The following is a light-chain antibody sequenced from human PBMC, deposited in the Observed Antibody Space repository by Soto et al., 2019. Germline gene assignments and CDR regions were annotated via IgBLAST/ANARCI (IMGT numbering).Light chain of an antibody. CDR2: KAS. J-gene: IGKJ1*01. CDR3: QHYASFSGT. CDR1: QSVSSW. V-gene: IGKV1-5*03. Sequence: DIQMTQSPSTLSASVGDRVTITCRASQSVSSWVAWYHLKPGKAPKLLIYKASTLETGVPSRFSGSGSRTELTLTISSLQPDDFATYYCQHYASFSGTFGQGTKVEIK.